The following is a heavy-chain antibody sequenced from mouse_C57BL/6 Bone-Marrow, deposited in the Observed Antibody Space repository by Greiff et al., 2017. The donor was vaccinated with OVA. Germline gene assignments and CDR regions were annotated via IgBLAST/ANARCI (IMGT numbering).Heavy chain of an antibody. CDR2: IRNKANGYTT. D-gene: IGHD1-1*01. J-gene: IGHJ3*01. Sequence: EVQLVESGGGLVQPGGSLSLSCAASGFTFTDYYMSWVRQPPGKALEWLGFIRNKANGYTTEYSASVKGRFTISRDNSQSILYLQMNALRAEDSATYYCARSYYYGSSPFAYWGQGTLVTASA. CDR1: GFTFTDYY. V-gene: IGHV7-3*01. CDR3: ARSYYYGSSPFAY.